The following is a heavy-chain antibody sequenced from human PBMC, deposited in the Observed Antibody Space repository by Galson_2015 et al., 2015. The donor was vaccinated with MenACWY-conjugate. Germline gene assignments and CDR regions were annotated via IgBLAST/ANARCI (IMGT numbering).Heavy chain of an antibody. J-gene: IGHJ6*02. D-gene: IGHD1-26*01. CDR3: TRHPPGGRGMDV. CDR2: ISPGDSNT. Sequence: QSGAEVTKPGESLLISCTATGSTFTAYWVGWERQMPGKGLEWMGLISPGDSNTIYSPSFQGQVTLSADKSITAAYLPWIRLKASDTAMFYCTRHPPGGRGMDVWGQGTTVTVSS. CDR1: GSTFTAYW. V-gene: IGHV5-51*01.